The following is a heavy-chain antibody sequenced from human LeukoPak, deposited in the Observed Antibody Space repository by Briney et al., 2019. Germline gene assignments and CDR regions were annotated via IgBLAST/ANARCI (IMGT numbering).Heavy chain of an antibody. Sequence: GGSLRLSCAASGFTFSSYAMSWVRQAPGKGLEWVSAISGSGGSTYYADSVKGRFTISRDNSKNTLYLQTNSLRAEDTAVYYCAKDLCSSTSCYTVTGFDYWGQGTLVTVSS. D-gene: IGHD2-2*02. CDR2: ISGSGGST. CDR3: AKDLCSSTSCYTVTGFDY. CDR1: GFTFSSYA. V-gene: IGHV3-23*01. J-gene: IGHJ4*02.